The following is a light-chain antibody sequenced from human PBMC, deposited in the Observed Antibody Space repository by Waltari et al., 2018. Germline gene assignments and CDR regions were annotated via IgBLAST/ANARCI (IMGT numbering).Light chain of an antibody. CDR3: QQHYSHPLT. CDR1: QTIISY. V-gene: IGKV1-17*03. J-gene: IGKJ4*01. CDR2: AAS. Sequence: DIQMTQSRSSLPSSVGDRVTITCRASQTIISYLAWYQQKPGKVPKLLIYAASSLESGVPSRFSGSGSGTEFTLTISSLQTEDVATYYCQQHYSHPLTFGGGTKVEIK.